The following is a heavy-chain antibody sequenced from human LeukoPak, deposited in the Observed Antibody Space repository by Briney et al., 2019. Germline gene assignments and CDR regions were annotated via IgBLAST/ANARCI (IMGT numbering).Heavy chain of an antibody. V-gene: IGHV3-74*01. D-gene: IGHD5-12*01. Sequence: GGSLRLSCAASGFTFSSYWMHWVRQAPGEGLVWVSRINSDGSSTSYADSVKGRFTISRDNAKNTLYLQMNSLRAEDTAVYYCARSSREDMSGYETWGQGTLVTVSS. CDR1: GFTFSSYW. CDR2: INSDGSST. J-gene: IGHJ5*02. CDR3: ARSSREDMSGYET.